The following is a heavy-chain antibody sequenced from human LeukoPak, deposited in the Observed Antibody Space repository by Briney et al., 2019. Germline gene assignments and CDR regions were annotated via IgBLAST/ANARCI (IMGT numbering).Heavy chain of an antibody. CDR1: GGFIGDGGYY. J-gene: IGHJ4*02. V-gene: IGHV4-39*01. Sequence: PSETLSLTCTVSGGFIGDGGYYWSWIRQPPGKGLEWIGYIYYSGSTYYNPSLKSRVTTSVDTSKNQFSLKLSSVTAADTAVYYCAAQRWLGESVIHIPLVPATFDYWGQGTLVTVAS. D-gene: IGHD2-2*01. CDR2: IYYSGST. CDR3: AAQRWLGESVIHIPLVPATFDY.